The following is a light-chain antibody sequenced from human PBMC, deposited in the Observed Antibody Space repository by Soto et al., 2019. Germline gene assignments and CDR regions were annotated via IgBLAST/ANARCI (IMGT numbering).Light chain of an antibody. Sequence: EIVLTQSPGTLSLSPGERATLSCRASQSVSSTYLAWYQQKPGQAPRLLIYGASSRATGIPDRFSGSGSGTDFTLTISSLEPEDFATYYCQQHGSSPGTFGQGTKVEIK. CDR3: QQHGSSPGT. J-gene: IGKJ1*01. CDR2: GAS. V-gene: IGKV3-20*01. CDR1: QSVSSTY.